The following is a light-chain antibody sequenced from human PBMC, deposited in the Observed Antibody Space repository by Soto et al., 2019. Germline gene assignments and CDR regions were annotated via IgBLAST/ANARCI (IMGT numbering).Light chain of an antibody. J-gene: IGKJ5*01. V-gene: IGKV3-11*01. Sequence: EIVLTQSPDTLSLSPGERATLSCRASQSVSSYLAWYQQKPGQAPRLLIYDASNRATGIPARFSGSGSGTGCTLTSSSLGPEGFAVYYCQQRSNWPPESTFGRGTRLEIK. CDR1: QSVSSY. CDR3: QQRSNWPPEST. CDR2: DAS.